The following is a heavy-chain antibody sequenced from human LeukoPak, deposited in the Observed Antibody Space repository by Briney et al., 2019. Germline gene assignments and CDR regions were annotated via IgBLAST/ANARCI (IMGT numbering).Heavy chain of an antibody. J-gene: IGHJ3*02. CDR3: ARAHDIVVVAAATHDAFDI. Sequence: KPSETLSLTCTVSGGSISSYYWSWIRQPPGKGLEWIGYIYYSGSTNYNPSLKSRVTISVDTSKNQFSLKLSSVTAADTAVYYCARAHDIVVVAAATHDAFDIWGQGTMVTVSS. CDR2: IYYSGST. V-gene: IGHV4-59*01. CDR1: GGSISSYY. D-gene: IGHD2-15*01.